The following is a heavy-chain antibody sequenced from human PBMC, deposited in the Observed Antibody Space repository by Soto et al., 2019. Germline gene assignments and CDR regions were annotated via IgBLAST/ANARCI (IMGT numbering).Heavy chain of an antibody. V-gene: IGHV1-18*01. CDR2: ISAYNGNI. Sequence: GQLVQSGAEVKKPGASVQGSCKASGYTFTNYGIRWVRQDPGQGRECMGWISAYNGNIKYAQKLQGRVTITPDTSTSTAYMELRRLRSDDTAMYYCASSYCGGNCYSKLPLSYYYYGMDVWRQGTTVNVSS. D-gene: IGHD2-21*02. CDR3: ASSYCGGNCYSKLPLSYYYYGMDV. CDR1: GYTFTNYG. J-gene: IGHJ6*02.